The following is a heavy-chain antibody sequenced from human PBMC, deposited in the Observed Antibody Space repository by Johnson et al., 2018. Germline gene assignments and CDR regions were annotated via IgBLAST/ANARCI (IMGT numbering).Heavy chain of an antibody. Sequence: VQLQESGGGLVQPGGSLRLSCAASGFTFSSYAMSWVRQAPGKGLEWVSAISGSGGSTYYADSVKGRFPISRDNSKNTLYLQMNSLKTEDTAVYYCTTDRYYYDAFDIWGQGTMVTVSS. J-gene: IGHJ3*02. CDR2: ISGSGGST. CDR1: GFTFSSYA. V-gene: IGHV3-23*01. CDR3: TTDRYYYDAFDI. D-gene: IGHD3-10*01.